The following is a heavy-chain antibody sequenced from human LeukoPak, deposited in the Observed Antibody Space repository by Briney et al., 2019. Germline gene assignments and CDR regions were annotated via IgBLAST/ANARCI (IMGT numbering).Heavy chain of an antibody. J-gene: IGHJ6*02. Sequence: GASVKVSCKASGYTFTSYAISWVRQAPGQGLEWMGGIIPIFGTANYAQKFQGRVTITADESTSTAYMELSSLRSEDTAVYYCARPASYSSSWPISNYYYGMDVWGQGTTVTVSS. CDR1: GYTFTSYA. V-gene: IGHV1-69*13. CDR2: IIPIFGTA. D-gene: IGHD6-13*01. CDR3: ARPASYSSSWPISNYYYGMDV.